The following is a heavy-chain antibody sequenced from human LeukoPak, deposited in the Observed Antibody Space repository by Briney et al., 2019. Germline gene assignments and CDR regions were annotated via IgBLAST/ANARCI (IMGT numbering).Heavy chain of an antibody. Sequence: PSETLSLTCAVYGGSFSGYYWSWIRQPPGKGLEWIGEINHSGSTYYNPSLKSRVTISVDRSKNQFSLKLSSVTAADTAVYYCARAQNYDILTGYNNWFDPWGQGTLVTVSS. J-gene: IGHJ5*02. CDR2: INHSGST. V-gene: IGHV4-34*01. D-gene: IGHD3-9*01. CDR3: ARAQNYDILTGYNNWFDP. CDR1: GGSFSGYY.